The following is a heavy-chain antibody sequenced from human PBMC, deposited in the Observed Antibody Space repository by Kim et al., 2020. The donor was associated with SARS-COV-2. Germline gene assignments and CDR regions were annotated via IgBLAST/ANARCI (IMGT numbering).Heavy chain of an antibody. J-gene: IGHJ4*02. V-gene: IGHV3-30*04. D-gene: IGHD3-3*01. CDR3: ASLDFWSGFDY. CDR2: ISSDGSDK. Sequence: GGSLRLSCAASGFTFSSYTMHWVRQAPGRGLEWVALISSDGSDKFYTDSVKGRFTISRDNSKKTLYLQMNSLRAEDTAVYFCASLDFWSGFDYWGQGTLV. CDR1: GFTFSSYT.